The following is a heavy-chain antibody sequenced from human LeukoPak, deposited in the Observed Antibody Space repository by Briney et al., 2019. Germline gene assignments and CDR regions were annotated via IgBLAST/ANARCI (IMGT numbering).Heavy chain of an antibody. CDR1: AITFSTYA. Sequence: PGGSLRLSCAASAITFSTYAMSWVRQAPGKGLECVSVISGGAGSTYYADSVKGRFTISRDNSKNTLYLQMNSLRAEDTAVYYCAKDPPVAGKVFDYWGQGTLVTVSS. D-gene: IGHD6-19*01. J-gene: IGHJ4*02. CDR3: AKDPPVAGKVFDY. CDR2: ISGGAGST. V-gene: IGHV3-23*01.